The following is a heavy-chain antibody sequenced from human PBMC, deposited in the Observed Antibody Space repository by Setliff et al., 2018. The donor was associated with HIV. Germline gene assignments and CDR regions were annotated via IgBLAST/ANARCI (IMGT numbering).Heavy chain of an antibody. CDR1: GGSFTSYD. J-gene: IGHJ5*02. CDR3: VRGHCNSDKCWYTWFDP. CDR2: MEPNSGNT. D-gene: IGHD2-2*01. V-gene: IGHV1-8*02. Sequence: GASVKVSCKASGGSFTSYDINWVRQAAGQGLEWMGWMEPNSGNTGCAQKFQDRLTMTTDTSTTTASMELRSLRSDDTAVYYCVRGHCNSDKCWYTWFDPWGQGTLVTVSS.